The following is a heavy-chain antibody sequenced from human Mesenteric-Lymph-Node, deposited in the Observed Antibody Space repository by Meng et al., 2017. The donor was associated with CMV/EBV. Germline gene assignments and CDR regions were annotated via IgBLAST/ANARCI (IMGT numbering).Heavy chain of an antibody. CDR1: GFTFSSYW. V-gene: IGHV3-74*01. J-gene: IGHJ4*02. CDR2: INRDASTT. D-gene: IGHD2-2*01. CDR3: ARGPSYQMLM. Sequence: GGSLRLSCVASGFTFSSYWMHWVRQAPGKGLVWVSRINRDASTTNYADSVKARFTISRDNAENTLYPQMNNLRAEDTAVYYCARGPSYQMLMWGQGTLVTVSS.